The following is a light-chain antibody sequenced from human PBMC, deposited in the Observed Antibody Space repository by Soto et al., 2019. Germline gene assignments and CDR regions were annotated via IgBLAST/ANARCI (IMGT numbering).Light chain of an antibody. CDR3: QHYNSYSEA. Sequence: DIQMTQSPSTLSGSVGDRVTITCRASQTISSWLAWYQQKPGKXPKXXIYKASTLKSGVPSRFSGSGSGTEFTITISSLQPDDFETYYCQHYNSYSEAFGQGTKVDIK. J-gene: IGKJ1*01. CDR1: QTISSW. CDR2: KAS. V-gene: IGKV1-5*03.